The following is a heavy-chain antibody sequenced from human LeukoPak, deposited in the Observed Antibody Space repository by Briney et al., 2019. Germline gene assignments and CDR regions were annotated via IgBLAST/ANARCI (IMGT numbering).Heavy chain of an antibody. D-gene: IGHD3-9*01. CDR1: GGSLSSYY. Sequence: PSETLSLTCTVSGGSLSSYYCSWIRQPPGKGLEWVGYIYYSGGTNYNPSHKSRVTTSVDTSKNQFSLKLSSVTAADTAVYYCARSVPYYDILTGSRVYYYGMDVWGQGTTVTVSS. CDR2: IYYSGGT. J-gene: IGHJ6*02. CDR3: ARSVPYYDILTGSRVYYYGMDV. V-gene: IGHV4-59*12.